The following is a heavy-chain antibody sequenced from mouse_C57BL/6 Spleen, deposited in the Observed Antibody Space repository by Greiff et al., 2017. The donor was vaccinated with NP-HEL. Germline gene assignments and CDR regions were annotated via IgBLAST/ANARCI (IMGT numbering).Heavy chain of an antibody. Sequence: VQLQQSGAELARPGASVKLSCKASGYTFTSYGISWVKQRPGQGLEWIGEIYPRSGNTYYNEKFKGKATLTADKSSRTAYMELRGLTSEDSAVYFCGITTVVYWYFDVWGTGTTVTVSS. CDR3: GITTVVYWYFDV. D-gene: IGHD1-1*01. V-gene: IGHV1-81*01. J-gene: IGHJ1*03. CDR1: GYTFTSYG. CDR2: IYPRSGNT.